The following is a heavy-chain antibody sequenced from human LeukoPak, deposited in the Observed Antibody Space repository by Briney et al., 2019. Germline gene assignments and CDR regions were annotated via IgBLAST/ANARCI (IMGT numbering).Heavy chain of an antibody. CDR3: ARAYGDLDY. D-gene: IGHD4-17*01. CDR2: INPNSGNT. V-gene: IGHV1-8*03. Sequence: WMGWINPNSGNTGYAQKFQGRVTITRNTSISTAYMELSSLRSEDTAVYYCARAYGDLDYWGQGTLVTVSS. J-gene: IGHJ4*02.